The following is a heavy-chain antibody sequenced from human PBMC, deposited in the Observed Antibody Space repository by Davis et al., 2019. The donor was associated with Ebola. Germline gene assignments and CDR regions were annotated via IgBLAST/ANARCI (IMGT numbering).Heavy chain of an antibody. V-gene: IGHV1-18*01. J-gene: IGHJ6*03. CDR3: ARFRGYSYGYMVGYYYYYYMDV. CDR2: ISAYNGNT. Sequence: ASVKVSCKASGYTFTSYGISWVRQAPGQGLEWMGWISAYNGNTNYAQKLQGRVTMTTDTSTSTAYMELRSLRSDDTAVYYCARFRGYSYGYMVGYYYYYYMDVWGKGTTVTVSS. CDR1: GYTFTSYG. D-gene: IGHD5-18*01.